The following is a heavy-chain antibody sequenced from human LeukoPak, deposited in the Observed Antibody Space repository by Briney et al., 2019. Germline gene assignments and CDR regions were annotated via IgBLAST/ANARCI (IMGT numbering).Heavy chain of an antibody. CDR3: ARVAVAGTLDY. CDR1: GGSISSYY. CDR2: IYYSGST. Sequence: SETLSLTCTVSGGSISSYYWSWIRQPPGKGLEWIGYIYYSGSTNYNPSLKSRVTMSVDTSKNQFSLKLSSVTAADTAVYYCARVAVAGTLDYWGQGTLVTVSS. V-gene: IGHV4-59*12. J-gene: IGHJ4*02. D-gene: IGHD6-19*01.